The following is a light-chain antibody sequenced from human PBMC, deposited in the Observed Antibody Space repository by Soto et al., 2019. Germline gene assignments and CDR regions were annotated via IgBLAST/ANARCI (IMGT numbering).Light chain of an antibody. CDR2: DVS. CDR1: SSDVGGYKY. Sequence: QSALTQPASVSGSSGQSLAISCTGTSSDVGGYKYVSWYQQHPGKAPKLLIYDVSNRPSGVSDRFSGSKSGNTASLTISGLQSEDEADYYCSSYTSSSSYVFGTGTKVTVL. J-gene: IGLJ1*01. CDR3: SSYTSSSSYV. V-gene: IGLV2-14*01.